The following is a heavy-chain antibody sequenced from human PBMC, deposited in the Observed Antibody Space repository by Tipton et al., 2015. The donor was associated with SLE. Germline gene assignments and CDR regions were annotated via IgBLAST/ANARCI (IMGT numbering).Heavy chain of an antibody. V-gene: IGHV3-74*01. D-gene: IGHD3-3*01. J-gene: IGHJ4*02. CDR3: ARAQGYYDFWSGYLVDY. CDR1: GFTFSSYW. CDR2: INSDGSST. Sequence: SLRLSCAASGFTFSSYWMHWVRQAPGKGLVWVSRINSDGSSTSYADSVKGRFTISRDSAKNTLYLQMNSLRAEDTAVYYCARAQGYYDFWSGYLVDYWGQGTLVTVSS.